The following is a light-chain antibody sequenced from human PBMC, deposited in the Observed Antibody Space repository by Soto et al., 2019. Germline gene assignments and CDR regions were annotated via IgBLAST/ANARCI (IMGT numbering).Light chain of an antibody. CDR2: GAS. CDR3: QQYGSSPVT. Sequence: EVVLTQSPGTLSLSPGERATLSCRASQSVSSSYLAGYQQKPGQAPRLLIYGASSRATGIPDRFSGSRSGTDFTLNISRLEPDDFAVFYCQQYGSSPVTFGQGTKVEI. CDR1: QSVSSSY. V-gene: IGKV3-20*01. J-gene: IGKJ1*01.